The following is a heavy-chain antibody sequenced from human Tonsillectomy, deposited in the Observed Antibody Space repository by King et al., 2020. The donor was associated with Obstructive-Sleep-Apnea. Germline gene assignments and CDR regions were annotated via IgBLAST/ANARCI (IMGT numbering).Heavy chain of an antibody. CDR2: ISWNSGSI. CDR1: GFTFDDYA. CDR3: ANALPTVTTSGITYGMDV. V-gene: IGHV3-9*01. D-gene: IGHD4-17*01. J-gene: IGHJ6*02. Sequence: VQLVESGGGLVQPGRSLRLSCAASGFTFDDYAMHWVRQAPGKGLEWVSGISWNSGSIGYADSVKGRFTISRDNAKNSLYLQMNSLRAEDTALYYCANALPTVTTSGITYGMDVWGQGTTVTVSS.